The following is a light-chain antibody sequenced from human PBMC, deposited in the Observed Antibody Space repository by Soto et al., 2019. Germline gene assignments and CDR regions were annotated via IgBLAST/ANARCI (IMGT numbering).Light chain of an antibody. Sequence: DIQMTQSPSSLSASVGDRVTITCRASQTIATFLNWYQQRPGQAPRLLIYAASNLDNGVPSTFSGSGSETVFTLTISSLQTEDCAPYFCQQNYRTPVTFGQGTKLEIK. CDR1: QTIATF. J-gene: IGKJ2*01. CDR2: AAS. CDR3: QQNYRTPVT. V-gene: IGKV1-39*01.